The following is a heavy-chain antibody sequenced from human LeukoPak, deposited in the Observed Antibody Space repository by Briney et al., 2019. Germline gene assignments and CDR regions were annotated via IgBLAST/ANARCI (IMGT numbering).Heavy chain of an antibody. V-gene: IGHV1-24*01. CDR1: EYTLTELS. Sequence: ASVKVSCKVSEYTLTELSMHWVRQAPGKGLEWMGGFDPEDGETIYAQKFQGRVTMTEDTSTDTAYMELSSLRSEDTAVYYCATWTGGSGYYNYWGQGTLVTVSS. CDR3: ATWTGGSGYYNY. J-gene: IGHJ4*02. CDR2: FDPEDGET. D-gene: IGHD3-22*01.